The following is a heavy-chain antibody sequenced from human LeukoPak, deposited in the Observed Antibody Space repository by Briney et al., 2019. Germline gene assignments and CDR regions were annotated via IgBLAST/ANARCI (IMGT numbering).Heavy chain of an antibody. D-gene: IGHD3-9*01. J-gene: IGHJ4*02. CDR3: AKDYDILTGSEY. Sequence: PGGSLRLSCAACGFTFSSYAMSWVRQAPGKGLEWVSAISGSSGSTYYADSVKGRFTISRDNSKNTLYLQMNSLRAEDTAVYYCAKDYDILTGSEYWGQGTLVTVSS. CDR2: ISGSSGST. CDR1: GFTFSSYA. V-gene: IGHV3-23*01.